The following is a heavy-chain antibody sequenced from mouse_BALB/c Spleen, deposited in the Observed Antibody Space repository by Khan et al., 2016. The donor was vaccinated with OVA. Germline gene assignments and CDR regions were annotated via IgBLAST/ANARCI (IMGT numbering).Heavy chain of an antibody. J-gene: IGHJ3*01. CDR1: GYTFTSYD. Sequence: VQLQESGAELVKPGASVKLSCKASGYTFTSYDINWVRQRPEQGLEWIGWIFPGDDSTKYNEKFKGKATLTTDKSSNTAYMQLSRLTSEDSADYFGARCVNGGRVFAYWGQGTLVTVAA. CDR3: ARCVNGGRVFAY. D-gene: IGHD1-1*02. CDR2: IFPGDDST. V-gene: IGHV1-85*01.